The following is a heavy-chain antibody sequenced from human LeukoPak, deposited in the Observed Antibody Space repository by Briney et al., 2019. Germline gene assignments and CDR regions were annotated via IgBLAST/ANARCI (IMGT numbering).Heavy chain of an antibody. CDR3: ARASTMVTHYFDY. Sequence: ASVKVSCKASGYTFTSYAMHWVRQAPGQRLEWMGWINAGNGNTKYSQKFQGRVTITRDTSASTAYMELSSLRSEDTAVYYCARASTMVTHYFDYWGQGTLVTVSS. CDR2: INAGNGNT. J-gene: IGHJ4*02. D-gene: IGHD5-18*01. CDR1: GYTFTSYA. V-gene: IGHV1-3*01.